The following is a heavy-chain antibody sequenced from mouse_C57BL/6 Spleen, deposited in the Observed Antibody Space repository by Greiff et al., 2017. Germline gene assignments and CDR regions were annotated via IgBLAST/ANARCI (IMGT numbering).Heavy chain of an antibody. V-gene: IGHV1-69*01. Sequence: QVQLKQPGAELVMPGASVKLSCKASGYTFTSYWMHWVKQRPGQGLEWIGEIDPSDSYTNYNQKFKGKSTLTVDKSSSTAYMQLSSLTSEDSAVYYCARTTVAYFDYWGQGTTLTVSS. CDR2: IDPSDSYT. D-gene: IGHD1-1*01. CDR3: ARTTVAYFDY. J-gene: IGHJ2*01. CDR1: GYTFTSYW.